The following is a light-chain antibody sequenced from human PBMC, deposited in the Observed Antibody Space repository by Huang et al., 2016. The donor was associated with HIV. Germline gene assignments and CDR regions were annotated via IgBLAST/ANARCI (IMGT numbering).Light chain of an antibody. J-gene: IGKJ1*01. Sequence: EILLTQSPGTLALSPGERATLSCRASQSIISTYLAWYQQKPGQAPRLLIYDASTRSTGIPDRFTGSGSGTDFTLTISRLDPEDFAVYYCQHYGTSLWTFGQGTKVEIK. CDR3: QHYGTSLWT. V-gene: IGKV3-20*01. CDR2: DAS. CDR1: QSIISTY.